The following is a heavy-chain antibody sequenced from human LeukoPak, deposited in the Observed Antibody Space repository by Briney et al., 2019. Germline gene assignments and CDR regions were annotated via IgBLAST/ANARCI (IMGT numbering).Heavy chain of an antibody. CDR3: TTAESSSWSEYFQH. CDR2: IKSKTDGGTT. D-gene: IGHD6-13*01. J-gene: IGHJ1*01. CDR1: GFTFSNAR. V-gene: IGHV3-15*01. Sequence: GGSLRLSCAASGFTFSNARMSWVRQAPGKGLEWVGRIKSKTDGGTTDYAAPVKGRFTISRDDSKNTLYLQMNSLKTEDTAVYYCTTAESSSWSEYFQHWGQGTLVTVSS.